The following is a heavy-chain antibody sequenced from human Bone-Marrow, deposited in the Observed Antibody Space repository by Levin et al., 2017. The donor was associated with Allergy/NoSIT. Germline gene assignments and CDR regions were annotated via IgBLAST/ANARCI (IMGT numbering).Heavy chain of an antibody. Sequence: GGSLRLSCTASGFTFSSYALSWVRQAPGKGLEWVSTISASGGSTDYGDSVKGRFTISRDNSKNTLYLQMNSLRAEDTALYYCAKGAYSSSSRGYYFDHWGQGVLVTVSS. CDR3: AKGAYSSSSRGYYFDH. CDR1: GFTFSSYA. D-gene: IGHD6-6*01. CDR2: ISASGGST. V-gene: IGHV3-23*01. J-gene: IGHJ4*02.